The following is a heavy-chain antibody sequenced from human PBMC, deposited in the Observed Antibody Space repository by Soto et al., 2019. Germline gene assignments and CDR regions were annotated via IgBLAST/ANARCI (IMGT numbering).Heavy chain of an antibody. CDR3: ARDPRSREQDPGWFDP. D-gene: IGHD6-13*01. CDR1: GGSISNYY. CDR2: MYYSGST. Sequence: SETLSLTCTVSGGSISNYYWSWIRQPPGKGLEWIGYMYYSGSTNYNPSLKSRVTISVDTSKNQFSLKLSSVTAADTAVYYCARDPRSREQDPGWFDPWGQGTLVTVSS. J-gene: IGHJ5*02. V-gene: IGHV4-59*01.